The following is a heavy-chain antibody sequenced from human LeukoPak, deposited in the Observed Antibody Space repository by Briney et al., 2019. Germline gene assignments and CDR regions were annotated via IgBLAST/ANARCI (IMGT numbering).Heavy chain of an antibody. J-gene: IGHJ4*02. D-gene: IGHD3-10*01. CDR1: GFTFSSYA. Sequence: GGSLRLXCAASGFTFSSYAMSWVRQAPGKALEWVSGISGSGGSTYYADSVKGRFTISRDNSKNTLYLQMNNLRAEDTAVYYCATGKRGPRPFDYWGQGTLVTVSS. CDR3: ATGKRGPRPFDY. CDR2: ISGSGGST. V-gene: IGHV3-23*01.